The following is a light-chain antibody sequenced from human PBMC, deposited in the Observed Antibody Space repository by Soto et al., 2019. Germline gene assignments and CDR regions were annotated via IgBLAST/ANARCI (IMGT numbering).Light chain of an antibody. CDR3: QESYSVPLFT. Sequence: DIEMTQSPSSLSASVGDRVIITCRASQSISSYLNWFQQKPGKPPKLLSYAASTLQSGVPSRFSGSGSGTDFSLTISGLQPEDFATYYCQESYSVPLFTFGPGTKVDVK. CDR2: AAS. CDR1: QSISSY. J-gene: IGKJ3*01. V-gene: IGKV1-39*01.